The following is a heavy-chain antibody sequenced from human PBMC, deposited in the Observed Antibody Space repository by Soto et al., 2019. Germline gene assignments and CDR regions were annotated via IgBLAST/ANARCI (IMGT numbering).Heavy chain of an antibody. CDR3: ARGVRTRASLILRYFYGMDV. J-gene: IGHJ6*02. V-gene: IGHV1-2*04. D-gene: IGHD2-2*01. CDR1: GYTLSGYY. CDR2: INPDSGDT. Sequence: XSVKVSCKASGYTLSGYYIHWVRQAPVQGLQWVAWINPDSGDTDYAQNFQGWVTMTRDTSISTAYMELSGLKVDDTAVYYCARGVRTRASLILRYFYGMDVWGQGTTVTVSS.